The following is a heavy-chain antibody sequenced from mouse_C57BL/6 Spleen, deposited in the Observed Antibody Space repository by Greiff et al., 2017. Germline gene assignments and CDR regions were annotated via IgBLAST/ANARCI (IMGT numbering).Heavy chain of an antibody. D-gene: IGHD1-1*01. CDR3: ARVYGSSPYYYAMDY. J-gene: IGHJ4*01. CDR1: GYAFSSSW. Sequence: VKLQESGPELVKPGASVKISCKASGYAFSSSWMNWVKQRPGKGLEWIGRIYPGDGDTNYNGKFKGKATLTADKSSSTAYMQLSSLTSEDSAVYFCARVYGSSPYYYAMDYWGQGTSVTVSS. CDR2: IYPGDGDT. V-gene: IGHV1-82*01.